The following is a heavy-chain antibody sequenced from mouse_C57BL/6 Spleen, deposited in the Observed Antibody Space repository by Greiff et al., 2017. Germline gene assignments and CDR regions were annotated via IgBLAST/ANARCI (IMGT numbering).Heavy chain of an antibody. V-gene: IGHV1-69*01. CDR3: ARWGNWNFDY. CDR1: GYTFTSYW. D-gene: IGHD2-1*01. CDR2: IDPSDSYT. Sequence: VQLQQSGAELVMPGASVKLSCKASGYTFTSYWMHWVKQRPGQGLEWIGEIDPSDSYTNYNQKFKGKSTLTVDKSSSTAYMQLSSLTSEDSAVYYCARWGNWNFDYWGQGTTLTVSS. J-gene: IGHJ2*01.